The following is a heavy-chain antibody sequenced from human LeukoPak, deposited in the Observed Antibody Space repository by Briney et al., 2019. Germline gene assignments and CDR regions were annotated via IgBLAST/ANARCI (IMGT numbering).Heavy chain of an antibody. CDR1: GYTFTGYY. Sequence: ASVKVSCKASGYTFTGYYIYWLRQAPGQGLEWMGFINPNTGGTSYAQKFQGRVTMTRDTSISTAYMELSGLRSDDTAVYYCARRYDFWSGYPTAFDYWGQGTLVTVSS. CDR2: INPNTGGT. D-gene: IGHD3-3*01. V-gene: IGHV1-2*02. J-gene: IGHJ4*02. CDR3: ARRYDFWSGYPTAFDY.